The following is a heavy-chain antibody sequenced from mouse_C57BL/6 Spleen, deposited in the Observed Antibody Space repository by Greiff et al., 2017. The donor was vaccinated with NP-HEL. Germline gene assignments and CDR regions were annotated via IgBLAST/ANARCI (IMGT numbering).Heavy chain of an antibody. Sequence: QVQLQESGPGLVAPSQSLSITCTVSGFSLTSYGVHWVRQPPGKGLEWLVVIWSDGSTTYNSALKSRLSISKDNSKSQVFLKMNSLQTDDTAMYSCARQGYGNWGAMDYWGQGTSVTVSS. D-gene: IGHD2-1*01. CDR3: ARQGYGNWGAMDY. CDR1: GFSLTSYG. V-gene: IGHV2-6-1*01. J-gene: IGHJ4*01. CDR2: IWSDGST.